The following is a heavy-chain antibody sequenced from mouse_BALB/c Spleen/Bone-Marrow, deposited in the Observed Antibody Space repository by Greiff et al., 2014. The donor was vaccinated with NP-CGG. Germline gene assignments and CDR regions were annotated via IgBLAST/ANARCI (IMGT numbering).Heavy chain of an antibody. CDR2: INPSTGYT. CDR3: ARSGGYDGFSY. Sequence: VQLVESGAELAKPGASVKMSCKASGYTFTSYWMHWVEQRPGQGLEWIGYINPSTGYTEYKQKFKDKATLTADKSSSTAYMQLSSLTSEDSAVYYCARSGGYDGFSYWGQGTTLTVSS. D-gene: IGHD2-2*01. V-gene: IGHV1-7*01. CDR1: GYTFTSYW. J-gene: IGHJ2*01.